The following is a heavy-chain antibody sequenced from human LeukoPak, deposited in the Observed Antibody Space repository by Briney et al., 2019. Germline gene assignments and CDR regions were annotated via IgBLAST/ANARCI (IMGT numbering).Heavy chain of an antibody. D-gene: IGHD2-2*01. V-gene: IGHV1-69*13. CDR3: ARAVPERAHRHIVVVKYYYMDV. Sequence: GASVKVSCKASGYTFTSYDINWVRQATGQGLEWMGGIIPIFGTANYAQKFQGRVTITADESTSTAYMELSSLRSEDTAVYYCARAVPERAHRHIVVVKYYYMDVWGKGTTVTVSS. CDR1: GYTFTSYD. J-gene: IGHJ6*03. CDR2: IIPIFGTA.